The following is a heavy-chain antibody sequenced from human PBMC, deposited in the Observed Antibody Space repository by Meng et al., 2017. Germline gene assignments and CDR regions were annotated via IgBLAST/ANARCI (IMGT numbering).Heavy chain of an antibody. V-gene: IGHV1-2*06. J-gene: IGHJ4*02. CDR2: INPNSGGT. D-gene: IGHD6-13*01. CDR3: ARGDIAAAGRSPYFDY. CDR1: GYTFTGYY. Sequence: ASVKVSCKASGYTFTGYYMHWVRQAPGQGLEWMGRINPNSGGTNYAQKFQGRVTMTRDTSISTAYMELSRLRSDDTAVYYCARGDIAAAGRSPYFDYWGQGTLVTVSS.